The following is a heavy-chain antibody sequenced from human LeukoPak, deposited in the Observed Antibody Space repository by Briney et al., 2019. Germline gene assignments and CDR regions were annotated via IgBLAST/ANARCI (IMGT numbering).Heavy chain of an antibody. CDR2: IHYTGST. J-gene: IGHJ5*02. CDR3: ARGGYYGSGNDFRFDP. D-gene: IGHD3-10*01. Sequence: PSETLSLTCTVSGGSINSYYWSWIRQSPGKGLECIGYIHYTGSTNYNPSLKSRVTISVETSKNQFSLKLNSVTAADTAVYYCARGGYYGSGNDFRFDPWGQGTLVTVSS. V-gene: IGHV4-59*01. CDR1: GGSINSYY.